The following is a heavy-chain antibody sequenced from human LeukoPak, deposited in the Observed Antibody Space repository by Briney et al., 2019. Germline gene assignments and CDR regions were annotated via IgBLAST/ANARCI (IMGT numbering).Heavy chain of an antibody. CDR2: IYYSGST. J-gene: IGHJ3*02. Sequence: PSETLSLTCTVSGGSISSSSYYWGWIRQPPGKGLEWIGSIYYSGSTYYNPSLKSRVTISVDTSKNQFSLKLSSVTAADTAVYYCARHEPQRWLQFGAFDIWGQGTMVTVSS. D-gene: IGHD5-24*01. CDR1: GGSISSSSYY. CDR3: ARHEPQRWLQFGAFDI. V-gene: IGHV4-39*01.